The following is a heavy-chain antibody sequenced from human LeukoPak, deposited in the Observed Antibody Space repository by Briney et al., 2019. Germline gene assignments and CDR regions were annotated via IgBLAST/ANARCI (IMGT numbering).Heavy chain of an antibody. Sequence: GGSLQISSKAAGCSFTTYWISWGRPMPGKGRGWMGRIDPSDSDTNNSPSFQSHVTISADKSISTAYLQWSTLKASDTAIYYCARRQLPDAFDIWGQGTMVTVSS. D-gene: IGHD2-2*01. J-gene: IGHJ3*02. CDR2: IDPSDSDT. CDR3: ARRQLPDAFDI. V-gene: IGHV5-10-1*01. CDR1: GCSFTTYW.